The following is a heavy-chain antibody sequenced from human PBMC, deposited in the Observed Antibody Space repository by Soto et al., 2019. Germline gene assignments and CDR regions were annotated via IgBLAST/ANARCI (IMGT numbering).Heavy chain of an antibody. Sequence: SVKVSCKTSGGTFSSYAISWGRQAPGQGLEWMGGIIPIFGTANYAQKFQGRVTITADESTSTAYMELSSLRSEDTTVYYCSRRTPSSTSHYYYYYGMDVWGQGTTGTVSS. J-gene: IGHJ6*02. CDR1: GGTFSSYA. CDR2: IIPIFGTA. CDR3: SRRTPSSTSHYYYYYGMDV. V-gene: IGHV1-69*13. D-gene: IGHD1-26*01.